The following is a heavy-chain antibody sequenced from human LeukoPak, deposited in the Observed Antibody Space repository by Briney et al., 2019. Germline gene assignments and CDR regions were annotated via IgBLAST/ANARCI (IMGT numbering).Heavy chain of an antibody. D-gene: IGHD2/OR15-2a*01. CDR2: IYHSGST. Sequence: SGTLSLTCAVSGGSISSSNWWSWVRQPPGKGLEWIGEIYHSGSTNYNPSLKSRVTISVDKSKNQFSLKLSSVTAADTAVYYCARAGELLSDYYYYMDVWGKGTTVTVSS. V-gene: IGHV4-4*02. CDR1: GGSISSSNW. CDR3: ARAGELLSDYYYYMDV. J-gene: IGHJ6*03.